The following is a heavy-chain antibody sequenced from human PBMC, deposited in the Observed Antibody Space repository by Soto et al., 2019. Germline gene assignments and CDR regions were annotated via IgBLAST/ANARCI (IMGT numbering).Heavy chain of an antibody. CDR3: ARARSRVSHAFDI. CDR1: GFTFSSYA. V-gene: IGHV3-30-3*01. J-gene: IGHJ3*02. CDR2: ISYDGSNK. D-gene: IGHD2-8*01. Sequence: GGSLRLSCAASGFTFSSYAMHWVRQAPGKGLEWVAVISYDGSNKYYADSVKGRFTISRDNSKNTLYLQMNSLRAEDTAVYYCARARSRVSHAFDIWGQGTMVTVSS.